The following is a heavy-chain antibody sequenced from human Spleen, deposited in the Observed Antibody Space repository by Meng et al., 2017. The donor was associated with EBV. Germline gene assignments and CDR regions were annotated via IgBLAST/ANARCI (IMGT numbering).Heavy chain of an antibody. V-gene: IGHV3-21*04. CDR2: ISSSSSYI. D-gene: IGHD2-21*02. Sequence: VRSGEALVKPGGSLSLSCAASGFTFSSYSMNWFRQAPGKGLEWVSSISSSSSYIYYADSVKGRFTISRDSSKNTLYLQMNSLRADDTAVYYCAKAPGGCAGDCYSPFDDWGQGTLVTVSS. CDR3: AKAPGGCAGDCYSPFDD. CDR1: GFTFSSYS. J-gene: IGHJ4*02.